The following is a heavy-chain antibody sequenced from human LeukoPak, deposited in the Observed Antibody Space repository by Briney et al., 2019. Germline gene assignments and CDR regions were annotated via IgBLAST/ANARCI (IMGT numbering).Heavy chain of an antibody. CDR1: GGSFSGYY. Sequence: PSETLSLTCAVYGGSFSGYYWSWIRQPPGKGLEWIGEINHSGSTNYNPSLKSRVTISVDTSKNQFSLKLSSVTAADTAVYYCARDTQRGYSYGRNCFDPWGQGTLVTVSS. D-gene: IGHD5-18*01. V-gene: IGHV4-34*01. J-gene: IGHJ5*02. CDR2: INHSGST. CDR3: ARDTQRGYSYGRNCFDP.